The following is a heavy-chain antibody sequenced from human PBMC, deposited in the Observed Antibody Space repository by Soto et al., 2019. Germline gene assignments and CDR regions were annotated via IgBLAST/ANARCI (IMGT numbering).Heavy chain of an antibody. CDR3: ARVIWSGHLTSDL. D-gene: IGHD3-3*01. J-gene: IGHJ5*02. CDR2: ISSSSSTI. Sequence: EVQVVESGGGLVQPGGSLRLSCAASGFTFSSNSMNWVRQAPGKGLEWLSYISSSSSTIYADSVKGRFTISRDNPKNSLYLQMNSLRDEDTAVYYCARVIWSGHLTSDLWGQGTLVTVSS. V-gene: IGHV3-48*02. CDR1: GFTFSSNS.